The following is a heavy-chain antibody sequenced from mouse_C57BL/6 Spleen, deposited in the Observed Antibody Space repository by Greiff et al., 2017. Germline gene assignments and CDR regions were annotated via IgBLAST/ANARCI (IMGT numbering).Heavy chain of an antibody. CDR2: ISSGGSYT. J-gene: IGHJ2*01. D-gene: IGHD2-5*01. Sequence: EVKLMESGGDLVKPGGSLKLSCAASGFTFSSYGMSWVRQTPDKRLEWVATISSGGSYTYYPDSLKGRFTISRDNAKNTLYLQMSSLKSDDTAMYYCARHGTIVTTSYYFDYWGQGTTLTVSS. CDR1: GFTFSSYG. CDR3: ARHGTIVTTSYYFDY. V-gene: IGHV5-6*01.